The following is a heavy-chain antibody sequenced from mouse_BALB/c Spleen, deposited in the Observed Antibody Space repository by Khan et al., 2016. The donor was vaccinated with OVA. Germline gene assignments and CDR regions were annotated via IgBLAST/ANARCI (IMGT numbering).Heavy chain of an antibody. Sequence: EVQLKQSGPGLVKPSQSLSLTCTATAYSITGAYARNVIRQFPENKLERGGYETYSGSTSYTPSLKSQTTITPDTSKNQFFLQLNSVTTGDTATYYCTRGRTYWGQGTLVTVSA. J-gene: IGHJ3*01. D-gene: IGHD3-3*01. CDR3: TRGRTY. V-gene: IGHV3-2*02. CDR2: ETYSGST. CDR1: AYSITGAYA.